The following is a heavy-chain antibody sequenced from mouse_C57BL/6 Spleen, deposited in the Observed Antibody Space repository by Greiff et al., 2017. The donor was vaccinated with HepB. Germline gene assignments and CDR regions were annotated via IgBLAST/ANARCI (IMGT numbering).Heavy chain of an antibody. D-gene: IGHD1-1*01. CDR3: ARSYFYYGSSYHEG. CDR1: GYTFTSYW. Sequence: QVQLQQPGAELVKPGASVKLSCKASGYTFTSYWMHWVKQRPGQGLEWIGMIHPNSGSTNYNEKFKSKATLTVDKSSSTAYMQLSSLTSEDSAVYYCARSYFYYGSSYHEGWGQGTLVTVSA. J-gene: IGHJ3*01. CDR2: IHPNSGST. V-gene: IGHV1-64*01.